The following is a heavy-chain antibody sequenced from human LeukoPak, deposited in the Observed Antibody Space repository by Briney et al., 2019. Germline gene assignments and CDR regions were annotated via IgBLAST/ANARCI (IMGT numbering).Heavy chain of an antibody. CDR2: ISSSGSTI. D-gene: IGHD4-17*01. Sequence: PGGSLRLSCAASGFTFSSYEMNWVRQAPGKGLEWVSYISSSGSTIYYADSVKGRFTISRDNAKNSLYLQMNSLRAEDTAVYYCARDYVIVYYGDHHDAFDIWGQGTMVTVSS. CDR1: GFTFSSYE. J-gene: IGHJ3*02. V-gene: IGHV3-48*03. CDR3: ARDYVIVYYGDHHDAFDI.